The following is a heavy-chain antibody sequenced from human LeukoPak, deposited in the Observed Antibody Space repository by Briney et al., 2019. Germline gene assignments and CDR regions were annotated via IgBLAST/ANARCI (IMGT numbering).Heavy chain of an antibody. Sequence: GGSLGLSLAASGFTFSSFSMNWVREALGKRLEWISYITSSSSSTYYADSVKGRFTISRDNAKNSLYLQMNSLRAEDTAVYYCARVIGSYGDSAYWGQGTLVTVSS. J-gene: IGHJ4*02. D-gene: IGHD4-17*01. CDR2: ITSSSSST. CDR3: ARVIGSYGDSAY. CDR1: GFTFSSFS. V-gene: IGHV3-48*04.